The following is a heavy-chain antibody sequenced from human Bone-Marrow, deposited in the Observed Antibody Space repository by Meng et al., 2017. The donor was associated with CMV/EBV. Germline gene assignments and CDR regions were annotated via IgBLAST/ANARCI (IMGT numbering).Heavy chain of an antibody. Sequence: SVKVSCKASGGTFSSYAISWVRQAPGQGLEWMGGIIPIFGTANYAQKFQGRVTITTDESTSTAYMELSSLRSEDTAVYYCARANSSSWYGGDYYYYGTDVWGQGTTVTVSS. D-gene: IGHD6-13*01. CDR3: ARANSSSWYGGDYYYYGTDV. CDR1: GGTFSSYA. V-gene: IGHV1-69*05. CDR2: IIPIFGTA. J-gene: IGHJ6*02.